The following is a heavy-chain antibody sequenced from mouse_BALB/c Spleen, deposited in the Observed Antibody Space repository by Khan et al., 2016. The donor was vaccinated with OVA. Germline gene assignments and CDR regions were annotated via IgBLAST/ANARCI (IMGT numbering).Heavy chain of an antibody. V-gene: IGHV5-6*01. J-gene: IGHJ3*01. CDR2: ISTGGSYT. D-gene: IGHD1-1*01. CDR3: ARLAYYYDSEGFAY. Sequence: DVQLVESGGDLVKPGGSLKLSCAASGFTFSTYGMSWVRQTPDKRLEWVATISTGGSYTSYPDSVKGRFTISRDNAKTTLYLQMSSLKSEDTAVFYCARLAYYYDSEGFAYWGQGTLVTVSA. CDR1: GFTFSTYG.